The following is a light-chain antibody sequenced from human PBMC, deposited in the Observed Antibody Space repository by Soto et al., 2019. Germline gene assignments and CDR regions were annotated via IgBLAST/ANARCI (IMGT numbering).Light chain of an antibody. V-gene: IGLV2-8*01. CDR2: EVV. CDR1: KNDTGVYDF. CDR3: KSYAGSKTYA. J-gene: IGLJ1*01. Sequence: QSVLTQPPSASGSPGQSATISCTGTKNDTGVYDFVSWYQHHPGKAPRLIIYEVVQRPSGVPDPFSGSKSGNTASLTVSGLQAADEADYFCKSYAGSKTYAFGSGTKVTVL.